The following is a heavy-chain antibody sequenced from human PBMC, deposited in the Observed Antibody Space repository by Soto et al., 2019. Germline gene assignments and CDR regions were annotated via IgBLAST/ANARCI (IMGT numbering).Heavy chain of an antibody. Sequence: EVQLVESGGGLVKPGGSLRLSCAASGFSFRRDTMSWVRQTPGKGREGVSSISSSSTYIYYADSVKGRFTISRDNAKNSLYLQMNSLRAEDTAVYSCARVPTYYDILTGNYSLQGVDFWGQGTLVTVSS. V-gene: IGHV3-21*01. CDR2: ISSSSTYI. D-gene: IGHD3-9*01. CDR3: ARVPTYYDILTGNYSLQGVDF. CDR1: GFSFRRDT. J-gene: IGHJ4*02.